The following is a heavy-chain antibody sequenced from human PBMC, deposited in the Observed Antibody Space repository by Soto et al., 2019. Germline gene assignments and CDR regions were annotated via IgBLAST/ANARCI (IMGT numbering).Heavy chain of an antibody. CDR3: ARGRASGSYYLLDY. CDR2: INPNNGNI. V-gene: IGHV1-8*01. D-gene: IGHD3-10*01. CDR1: GDTFTTYD. J-gene: IGHJ4*02. Sequence: ASVKVSCKASGDTFTTYDINWVRQATGHGLGWMGWINPNNGNIGYAQRFQGRVTMTRDTAIRTAYMEVSSLRSDDTAVYYCARGRASGSYYLLDYWGQGTLVTVSS.